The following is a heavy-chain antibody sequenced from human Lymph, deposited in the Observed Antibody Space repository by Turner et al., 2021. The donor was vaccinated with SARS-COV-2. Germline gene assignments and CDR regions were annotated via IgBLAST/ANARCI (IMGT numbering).Heavy chain of an antibody. J-gene: IGHJ4*02. D-gene: IGHD2-21*02. CDR3: ARGPPDFPYYFDY. CDR2: ITFTSSYI. V-gene: IGHV3-21*01. CDR1: GFTFSSYS. Sequence: EVQLVESGGALVKPGGSLGLSCSASGFTFSSYSMNWVRQAQGKGLEWVSSITFTSSYIYYEDSVKGRFTISRDNAKNSLYMQMNSLRAEDTAVYYCARGPPDFPYYFDYWGQGTLVTVSS.